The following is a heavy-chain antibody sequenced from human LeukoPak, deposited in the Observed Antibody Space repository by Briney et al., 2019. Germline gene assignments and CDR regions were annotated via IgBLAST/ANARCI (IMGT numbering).Heavy chain of an antibody. CDR3: ARQPSGTAAFDI. CDR2: IYSSGDS. Sequence: SETLSLTCAVYGGSFSGYYWSWIRQPPGQGLEWIAYIYSSGDSNYNPSFKSRVTISVDTSKNQFSLKLTSVAAADTAIYYCARQPSGTAAFDIWGQGTMVIVSS. CDR1: GGSFSGYY. V-gene: IGHV4-59*08. D-gene: IGHD1/OR15-1a*01. J-gene: IGHJ3*02.